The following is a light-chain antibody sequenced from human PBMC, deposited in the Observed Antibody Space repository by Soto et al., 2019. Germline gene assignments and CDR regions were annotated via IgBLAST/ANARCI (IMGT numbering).Light chain of an antibody. CDR1: SSDISAYDH. V-gene: IGLV2-14*01. Sequence: SVLTQPASVSGSPGQSITISCSGTSSDISAYDHVAWFQQFPGKTPKLVIYSVSNRPSGVSYRFSGSKSGNTASLTISGLQADDEADYYCISYTVSRSYVFGPGTKGTVL. CDR2: SVS. J-gene: IGLJ1*01. CDR3: ISYTVSRSYV.